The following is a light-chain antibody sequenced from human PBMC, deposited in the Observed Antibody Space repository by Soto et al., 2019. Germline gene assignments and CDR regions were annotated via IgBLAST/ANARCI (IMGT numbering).Light chain of an antibody. CDR1: QSVRSSY. J-gene: IGKJ1*01. Sequence: EIVLTQSPGTLSLSPGERATLSCRASQSVRSSYLAWYQQKPGQAPRLLIYGAFSRATGIPDRFSGSGSGTDFTLIISRLEPEDFAVYYCQQYGSPGTFGQGTKVEIK. CDR2: GAF. V-gene: IGKV3-20*01. CDR3: QQYGSPGT.